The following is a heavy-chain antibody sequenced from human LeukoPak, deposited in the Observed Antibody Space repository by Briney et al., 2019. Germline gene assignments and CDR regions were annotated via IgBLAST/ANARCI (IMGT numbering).Heavy chain of an antibody. CDR3: ARLPHYDYVWGTPSDAFDI. CDR1: GGSFSGYY. D-gene: IGHD3-16*01. J-gene: IGHJ3*02. Sequence: PSETLSLTCAVYGGSFSGYYWSWIRQPPGKGLEWIGEINHSGSTNCNPSLKSRVTISVDTSKNQFSLKLSSVTAADTAVYYCARLPHYDYVWGTPSDAFDIWGQGTMVTVSS. V-gene: IGHV4-34*01. CDR2: INHSGST.